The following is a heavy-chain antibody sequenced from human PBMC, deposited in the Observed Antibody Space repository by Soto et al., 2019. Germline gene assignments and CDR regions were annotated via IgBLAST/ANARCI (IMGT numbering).Heavy chain of an antibody. D-gene: IGHD2-21*02. CDR3: AREVVTETTLGYFDF. J-gene: IGHJ4*02. CDR2: IIPFFGTP. Sequence: QVHLVQSGAEVKKSGSSVRVSCTASGGTFTNDAICWVRQAPGQGLEWLGRIIPFFGTPDYSQSFQGRLTITADESTGTAYMDLRSLRSDDTAVYYCAREVVTETTLGYFDFWGQGTLVTVSS. V-gene: IGHV1-69*01. CDR1: GGTFTNDA.